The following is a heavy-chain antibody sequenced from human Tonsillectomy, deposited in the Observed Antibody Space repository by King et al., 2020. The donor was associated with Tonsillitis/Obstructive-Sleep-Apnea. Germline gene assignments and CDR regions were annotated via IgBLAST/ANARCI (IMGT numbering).Heavy chain of an antibody. CDR1: GFTFSNAW. V-gene: IGHV3-15*01. J-gene: IGHJ4*02. D-gene: IGHD3-22*01. CDR3: ATYRYHYDTSGVDY. Sequence: DVQLVESGGGLVKPGGSLRLSFAASGFTFSNAWMSWVRQAAGKGLEWIGRIKSNTDGGTTDYIAPVKGRLTILRDDSENTLYLQMNSLKTEDTAVYFCATYRYHYDTSGVDYWGQGTLVTVSS. CDR2: IKSNTDGGTT.